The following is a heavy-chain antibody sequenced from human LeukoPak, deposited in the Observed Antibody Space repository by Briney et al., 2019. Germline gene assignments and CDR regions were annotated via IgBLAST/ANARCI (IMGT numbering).Heavy chain of an antibody. CDR1: GGSISSYY. V-gene: IGHV4-59*08. D-gene: IGHD3-22*01. CDR2: IYYSGST. Sequence: PSETLSLTCTVSGGSISSYYWSWIRQPPGKGLEWIGYIYYSGSTNYNPSLKSRVTISVDTSKNQFSLKLSSVTAADTAVYYCARRGRYDSSGYFDYWGQGTLVTVSS. CDR3: ARRGRYDSSGYFDY. J-gene: IGHJ4*02.